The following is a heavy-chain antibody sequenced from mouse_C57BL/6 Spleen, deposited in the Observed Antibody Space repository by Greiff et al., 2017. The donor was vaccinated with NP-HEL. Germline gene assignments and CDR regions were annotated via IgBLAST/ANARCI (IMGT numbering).Heavy chain of an antibody. J-gene: IGHJ2*01. D-gene: IGHD2-2*01. CDR1: GYTFTSYW. CDR2: IDPSASYT. CDR3: ARSSYGYGFDY. Sequence: QVQLQQPGAELVMPGASVKLSCKASGYTFTSYWMHWVKQRPGQGLEWIGEIDPSASYTNYNQKFKGKSTLTVDKSSSTAYMQLSSLTSEDSAVYYCARSSYGYGFDYWGQGTTLTVSS. V-gene: IGHV1-69*01.